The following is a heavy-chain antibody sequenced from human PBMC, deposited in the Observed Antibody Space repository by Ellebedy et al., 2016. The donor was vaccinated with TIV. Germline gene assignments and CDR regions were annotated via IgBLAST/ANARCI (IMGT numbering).Heavy chain of an antibody. J-gene: IGHJ4*02. CDR1: GYTFTGYY. V-gene: IGHV1-2*02. CDR3: ARGYVVADFDY. D-gene: IGHD3-16*01. Sequence: ASVKVSCKASGYTFTGYYMHWVRQAPGQGLEWMGWINPNSDGTNYAQKFQGRVTMTRDTSINTAYMELGRLRSDDTAVYYCARGYVVADFDYWGLGTLVTVSS. CDR2: INPNSDGT.